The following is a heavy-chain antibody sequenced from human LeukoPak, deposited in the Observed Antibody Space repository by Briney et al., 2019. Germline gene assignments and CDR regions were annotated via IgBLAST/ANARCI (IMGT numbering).Heavy chain of an antibody. J-gene: IGHJ2*01. D-gene: IGHD1-1*01. V-gene: IGHV3-23*01. CDR1: GFTFSSYA. Sequence: GGSLRLSCAASGFTFSSYAMSWVRQAPGKGLEWVSAISGSGGSTYYADSVKGRFTISRDNSKNTLYLQMNSLRAEDTAVYYCARDQEVPGISNWYFDLWGRGTLVTVSS. CDR3: ARDQEVPGISNWYFDL. CDR2: ISGSGGST.